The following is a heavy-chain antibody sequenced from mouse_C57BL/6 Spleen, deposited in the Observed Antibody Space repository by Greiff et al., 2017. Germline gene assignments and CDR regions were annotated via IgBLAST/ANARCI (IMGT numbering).Heavy chain of an antibody. V-gene: IGHV1-64*01. CDR3: ARDPITTVVARDY. CDR1: GYTFTSYW. Sequence: QVQLQQPGAELVKPGASVTLSCKASGYTFTSYWMHWVKQRPGQGLEWIGMIHPNSGSTNYNEKFKSKATLPVDKSSSTAYMQLSSLTSEDSAVYYCARDPITTVVARDYWGQGTTLTVSS. CDR2: IHPNSGST. J-gene: IGHJ2*01. D-gene: IGHD1-1*01.